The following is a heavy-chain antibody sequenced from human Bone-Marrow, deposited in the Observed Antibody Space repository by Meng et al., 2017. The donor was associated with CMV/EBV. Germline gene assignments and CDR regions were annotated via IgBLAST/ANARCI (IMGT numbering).Heavy chain of an antibody. J-gene: IGHJ6*02. V-gene: IGHV3-30*19. D-gene: IGHD6-13*01. CDR3: AGGYSSSWWSGFGSYYYYGMDV. CDR1: GFTFSSFG. CDR2: ISYDGSNK. Sequence: GGSLRLSCATSGFTFSSFGMHWVRQAPGKGLEWVAVISYDGSNKYYADSVKGRFTISRDNSKNTLYLQMSSLRAEDTAVYYCAGGYSSSWWSGFGSYYYYGMDVWGQGTTVTVSS.